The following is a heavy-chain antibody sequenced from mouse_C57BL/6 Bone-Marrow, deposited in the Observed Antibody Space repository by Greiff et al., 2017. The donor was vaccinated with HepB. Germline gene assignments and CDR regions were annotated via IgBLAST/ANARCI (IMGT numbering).Heavy chain of an antibody. CDR1: GYTFTSYW. V-gene: IGHV1-69*01. Sequence: VQLQQPGAELVMPGASVKLSCKASGYTFTSYWMHWVKQRPGQGLEWIGEIDPSDSYTNYNQKFKGKSTLTVDKSSSTAYMPLSSLTSEDSAVYYCAREGDYFFDYWGQGTALTVSA. CDR3: AREGDYFFDY. CDR2: IDPSDSYT. J-gene: IGHJ2*01.